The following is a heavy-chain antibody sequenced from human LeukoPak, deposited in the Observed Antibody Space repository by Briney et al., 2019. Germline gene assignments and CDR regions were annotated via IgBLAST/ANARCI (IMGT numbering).Heavy chain of an antibody. CDR1: GYTFTGYG. CDR3: ARDFKAAAGTRTNYFDY. D-gene: IGHD6-13*01. CDR2: ISAYNGNT. V-gene: IGHV1-18*01. Sequence: ASVKVSCKASGYTFTGYGISWVRQAPGQGLEWMGWISAYNGNTDYAQKFQGRVTMTTDTSTSTAYMELWSLRSDDTAVYYCARDFKAAAGTRTNYFDYWGQGTLVTVSS. J-gene: IGHJ4*02.